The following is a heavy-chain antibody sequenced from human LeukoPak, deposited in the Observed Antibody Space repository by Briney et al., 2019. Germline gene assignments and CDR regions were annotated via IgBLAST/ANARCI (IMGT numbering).Heavy chain of an antibody. D-gene: IGHD1-1*01. CDR1: GGSFSGYY. Sequence: SETLSLTCAVYGGSFSGYYWSWIRQPPGKGLERIGEINHSGSTNYNPSLKSRVTISVDTSKNQFSLKLSSVTAADTAVYYCARGPPGTDAFDIWGQGTMVTVSS. V-gene: IGHV4-34*01. CDR2: INHSGST. CDR3: ARGPPGTDAFDI. J-gene: IGHJ3*02.